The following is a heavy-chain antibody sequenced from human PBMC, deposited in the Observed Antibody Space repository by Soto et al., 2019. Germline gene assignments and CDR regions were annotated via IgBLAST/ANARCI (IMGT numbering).Heavy chain of an antibody. V-gene: IGHV1-3*04. J-gene: IGHJ4*01. D-gene: IGHD2-15*01. CDR1: GFTFSSYG. Sequence: GGSLRLSCAASGFTFSSYGMHWVRQAPGQRLEWMGWINTDNGDTKYLDKFQGRVTISRDTSANSAYMELNSLTSEDTAVYYCARDDKLCDGGSCPDYWGHGTLVTVSS. CDR3: ARDDKLCDGGSCPDY. CDR2: INTDNGDT.